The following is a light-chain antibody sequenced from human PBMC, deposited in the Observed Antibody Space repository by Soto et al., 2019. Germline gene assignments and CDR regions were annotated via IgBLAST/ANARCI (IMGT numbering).Light chain of an antibody. CDR1: QGISSW. V-gene: IGKV1D-12*01. CDR3: QPANSFPLT. Sequence: DIQMTQSPSSVSASVGDRVTITCRASQGISSWLAWYQQKPGKDPNLLTYAASSLQSGVPSTFSVSGSVSDFTLTISTLQPEDFATYYYQPANSFPLTSGRGTKVDVK. CDR2: AAS. J-gene: IGKJ4*01.